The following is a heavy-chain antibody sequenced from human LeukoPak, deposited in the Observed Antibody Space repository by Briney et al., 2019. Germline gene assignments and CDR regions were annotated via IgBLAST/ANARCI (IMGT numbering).Heavy chain of an antibody. CDR3: ARWGPYYYYMDV. D-gene: IGHD3-16*01. CDR1: GGSFSGYY. Sequence: SETLSLTCAVYGGSFSGYYWSWIRQPPGKGLEWIGEINDSGSTKYNPSLKSRVAISVDTSKNQFSLELSSVTAADTAVYYCARWGPYYYYMDVWGKGTTVTVSS. J-gene: IGHJ6*03. V-gene: IGHV4-34*01. CDR2: INDSGST.